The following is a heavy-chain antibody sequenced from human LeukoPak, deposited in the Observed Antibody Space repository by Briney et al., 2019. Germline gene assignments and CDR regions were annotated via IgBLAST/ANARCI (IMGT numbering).Heavy chain of an antibody. Sequence: SETLSLTCTVFGGPIDSYYWSWIRLPPGKGLEWIGYIYPSGGTHYNPSLLSRVSMSVDTSKNQFSLKVRSATAADTAVYFCARRIVAGATNSHWFDPWGQGTLVTVSS. CDR1: GGPIDSYY. J-gene: IGHJ5*02. CDR2: IYPSGGT. CDR3: ARRIVAGATNSHWFDP. D-gene: IGHD2-21*01. V-gene: IGHV4-4*09.